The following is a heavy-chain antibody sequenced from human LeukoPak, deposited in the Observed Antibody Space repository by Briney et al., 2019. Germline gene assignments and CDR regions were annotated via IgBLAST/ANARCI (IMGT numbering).Heavy chain of an antibody. CDR2: IKQDGSEK. D-gene: IGHD6-19*01. J-gene: IGHJ4*02. CDR3: ARGPGAVAGALPFDY. CDR1: GFTFSSYC. V-gene: IGHV3-7*03. Sequence: GGSLRLSCAASGFTFSSYCMTWVRQAPGKGLEWVANIKQDGSEKYYVDSVKGRFTISRDNAKNSLYLQMNSLRAEDTAVYYCARGPGAVAGALPFDYWGQGTLVTVSS.